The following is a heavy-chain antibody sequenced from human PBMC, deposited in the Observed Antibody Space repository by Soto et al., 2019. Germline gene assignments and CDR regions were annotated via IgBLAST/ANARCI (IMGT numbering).Heavy chain of an antibody. Sequence: PWETLSLTRPVSGGSISRGGYYWSWIRQPPGKGLEWIGYIYYSGSTYYSPSLKSRVTISVDTSKNQFSLKLRTVTAADTAVYCCARERLEGARLDPWGQGTQVSVS. V-gene: IGHV4-30-4*01. D-gene: IGHD1-26*01. CDR2: IYYSGST. CDR1: GGSISRGGYY. CDR3: ARERLEGARLDP. J-gene: IGHJ5*02.